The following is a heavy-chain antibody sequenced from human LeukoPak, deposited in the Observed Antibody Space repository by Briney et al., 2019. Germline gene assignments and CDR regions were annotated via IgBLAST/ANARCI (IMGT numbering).Heavy chain of an antibody. CDR3: ARDLPRSETGGWYRYYYGMDV. J-gene: IGHJ6*04. Sequence: SVKVSCKASGSTFSSYAISWVRQAPGQGLEWMGGIIPIFGTANYAQKFQGRVTITADESTSTAYMELSSLRSEDTAVYYCARDLPRSETGGWYRYYYGMDVWGKGTTVTVSS. D-gene: IGHD6-19*01. CDR2: IIPIFGTA. CDR1: GSTFSSYA. V-gene: IGHV1-69*01.